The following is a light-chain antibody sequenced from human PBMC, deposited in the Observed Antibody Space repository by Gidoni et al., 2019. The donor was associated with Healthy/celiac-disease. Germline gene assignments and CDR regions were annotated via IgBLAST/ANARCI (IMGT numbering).Light chain of an antibody. CDR1: QSVSSY. V-gene: IGKV3-11*01. CDR3: QQRSTWLX. Sequence: EIVLTQSPATLSLSPGERATLSCRASQSVSSYLAWYQQKPGQAPRLLIYDASNRATGIPARFSGSGSGTDFTLTISSLEPEDFAVYYCQQRSTWLXVXGGTKVEIK. J-gene: IGKJ4*01. CDR2: DAS.